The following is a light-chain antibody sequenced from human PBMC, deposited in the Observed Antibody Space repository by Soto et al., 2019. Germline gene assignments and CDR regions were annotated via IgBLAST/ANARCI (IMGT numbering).Light chain of an antibody. CDR3: QQYNNWPFS. V-gene: IGKV3-15*01. CDR1: QGVTTN. J-gene: IGKJ5*01. CDR2: DVS. Sequence: ERVMTQSPASLSVSPGERAPLSCRAGQGVTTNFAWYQQKSGQSPRLLIYDVSTRATGVPARFSGTGSETDFTLTISGLQSEDSAVYFCQQYNNWPFSFGEGTRLEIK.